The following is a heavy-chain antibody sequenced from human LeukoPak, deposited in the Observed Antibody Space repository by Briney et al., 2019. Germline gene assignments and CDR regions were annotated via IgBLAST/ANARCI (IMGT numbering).Heavy chain of an antibody. CDR1: GFTFSSYA. V-gene: IGHV3-30*02. CDR3: AKDPDSISSGGSDY. D-gene: IGHD6-6*01. CDR2: IRYDGGNK. Sequence: GGSLRLSCAASGFTFSSYAMSWVRQAPGKGLEWVAFIRYDGGNKYYADSVKGRFTISRDNSKNTLYLQMNSVRGEDTAVYYCAKDPDSISSGGSDYWGQGTLVTVSS. J-gene: IGHJ4*02.